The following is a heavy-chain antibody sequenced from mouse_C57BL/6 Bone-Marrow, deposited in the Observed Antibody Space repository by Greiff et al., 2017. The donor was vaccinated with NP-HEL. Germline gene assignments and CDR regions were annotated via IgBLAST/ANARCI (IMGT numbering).Heavy chain of an antibody. Sequence: QVQLQQSGPELVKPGASVKISCKASGYAFSSSWMNWVKQRPGKGLEWIGRIYPGDGDTNYNGKFKGKATLTADKSSSPAYMQLSSLTSEDSAVYFCARIGFDYWGQGTTLTVSS. D-gene: IGHD2-14*01. CDR3: ARIGFDY. CDR1: GYAFSSSW. V-gene: IGHV1-82*01. CDR2: IYPGDGDT. J-gene: IGHJ2*01.